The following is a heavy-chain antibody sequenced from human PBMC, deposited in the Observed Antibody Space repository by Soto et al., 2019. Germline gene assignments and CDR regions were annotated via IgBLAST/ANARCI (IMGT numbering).Heavy chain of an antibody. D-gene: IGHD2-8*02. CDR2: IYYSGST. V-gene: IGHV4-31*03. Sequence: QVQLQESGPGLVKPSQTLSLTCTVSGGSISSGGYYWSWIRQHPGKGLEWIGYIYYSGSTYYHPCRKSRVTISVDPSKIQVTLLLSSVMSADAAVYYCARTDPAGWFDPWGQGTLVTVSS. CDR1: GGSISSGGYY. CDR3: ARTDPAGWFDP. J-gene: IGHJ5*02.